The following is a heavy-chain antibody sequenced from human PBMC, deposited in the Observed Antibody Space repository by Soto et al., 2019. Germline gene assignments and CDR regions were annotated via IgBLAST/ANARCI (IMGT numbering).Heavy chain of an antibody. CDR1: GGSINSYY. Sequence: ASETLSLTCTVSGGSINSYYWSWIRQPPGKGLEWIGYIYYSGSTNYNPSLKSRVTISVDTSKNQFSLKLSSVTAADTAVYYCARRYGLDFDSWGQGTMVTVSS. D-gene: IGHD3-10*01. V-gene: IGHV4-59*08. J-gene: IGHJ4*02. CDR3: ARRYGLDFDS. CDR2: IYYSGST.